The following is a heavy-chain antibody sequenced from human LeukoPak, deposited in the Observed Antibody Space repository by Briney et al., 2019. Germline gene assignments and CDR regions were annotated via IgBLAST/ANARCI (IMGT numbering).Heavy chain of an antibody. CDR2: IYYSGST. Sequence: PSETLSLTCTVSGGSISSYYWSWIRQPPGKGLEWIGYIYYSGSTNYNPSLKSRVTISVDTSKNQFSLKLSSVTAADTAVYYCARLVQVGATNFDYWGQGTLVTVSS. CDR3: ARLVQVGATNFDY. J-gene: IGHJ4*02. D-gene: IGHD1-26*01. V-gene: IGHV4-59*01. CDR1: GGSISSYY.